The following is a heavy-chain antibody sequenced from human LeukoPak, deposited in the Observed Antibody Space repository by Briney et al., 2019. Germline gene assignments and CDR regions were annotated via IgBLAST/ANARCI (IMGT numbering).Heavy chain of an antibody. J-gene: IGHJ4*02. V-gene: IGHV3-43*01. Sequence: WVSQISWSGGTTYYADSVKGRFTISRDNSRNSLYLQMNSLRTEDTALYYCAKERIGGSLDYWGQGTLLTVSS. D-gene: IGHD3-10*01. CDR2: ISWSGGTT. CDR3: AKERIGGSLDY.